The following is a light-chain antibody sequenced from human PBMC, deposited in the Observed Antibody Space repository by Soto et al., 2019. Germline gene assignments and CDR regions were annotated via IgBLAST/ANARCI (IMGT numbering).Light chain of an antibody. V-gene: IGKV2-28*01. CDR1: QSILHSNGYNY. J-gene: IGKJ2*01. CDR2: LGS. CDR3: MQALQTPPYT. Sequence: DIVLPQSPLSLPVTPGEPASISCRSSQSILHSNGYNYLSRYLQKPGQSPQLLIYLGSNRASGVPDRISGSESGTDFTLKISRVEAEDVGTYYCMQALQTPPYTFGQGSKLEIK.